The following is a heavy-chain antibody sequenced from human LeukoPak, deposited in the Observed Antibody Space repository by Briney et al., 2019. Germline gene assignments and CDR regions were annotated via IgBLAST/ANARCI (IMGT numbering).Heavy chain of an antibody. Sequence: SETLSLTCAVNGESLSGHFWSWIRQPTGKGLEWIGELSESGGTNYNAALRSRVAISVDTSKNQFSLILNSVTAADTAVYYCARVGSGDFDYWGRGTLVTVSS. CDR1: GESLSGHF. V-gene: IGHV4-34*01. J-gene: IGHJ4*02. CDR2: LSESGGT. D-gene: IGHD3-10*01. CDR3: ARVGSGDFDY.